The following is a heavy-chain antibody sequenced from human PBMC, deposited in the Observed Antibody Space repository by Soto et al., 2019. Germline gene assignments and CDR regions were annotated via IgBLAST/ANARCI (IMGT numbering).Heavy chain of an antibody. D-gene: IGHD6-13*01. CDR3: ARGGRTAAATYYGMDV. CDR1: GYTFTSYG. V-gene: IGHV1-18*01. Sequence: ASVKVSCKASGYTFTSYGISWVRQAPGQGLEWMGWISAYNGNTNYAQRLQGRVTMTTDTSTSTAYMELRSLRSDDTAVYYCARGGRTAAATYYGMDVWGQGTTVTVSS. CDR2: ISAYNGNT. J-gene: IGHJ6*02.